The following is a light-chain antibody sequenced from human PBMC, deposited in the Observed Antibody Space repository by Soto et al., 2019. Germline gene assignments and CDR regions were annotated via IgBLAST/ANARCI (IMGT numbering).Light chain of an antibody. Sequence: EIVLTPAPGTPSLSPGGRATLFCRASQSVFNNHIGWYQQKPGQAPRRLIFGASFRATGIPDRFSGSGSGTDFTLTISRLEPEDFAVYYCQQYGSSPTTFGQGTKVDIK. CDR2: GAS. J-gene: IGKJ1*01. CDR3: QQYGSSPTT. V-gene: IGKV3-20*01. CDR1: QSVFNNH.